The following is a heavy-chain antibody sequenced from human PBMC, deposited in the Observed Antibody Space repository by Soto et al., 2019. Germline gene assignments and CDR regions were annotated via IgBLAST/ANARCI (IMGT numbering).Heavy chain of an antibody. CDR2: INHSGGT. CDR3: ARNSDCSSTSCYSYFDY. D-gene: IGHD2-2*01. J-gene: IGHJ4*02. V-gene: IGHV4-34*01. Sequence: SETLSLTCAVYGGSFSDYYWSWIRQPPGKGLEWIGEINHSGGTTYNPSLKSRVTISEDTSKNQFSLKLSSVTAADTAVYYCARNSDCSSTSCYSYFDYWAQGTLVTVSS. CDR1: GGSFSDYY.